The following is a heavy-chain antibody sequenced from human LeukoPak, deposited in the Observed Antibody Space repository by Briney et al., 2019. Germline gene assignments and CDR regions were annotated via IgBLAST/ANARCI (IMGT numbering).Heavy chain of an antibody. CDR2: IYSGGST. CDR1: GFTVSSNY. V-gene: IGHV3-53*01. CDR3: ARELSIAAARGYYYYMDV. D-gene: IGHD6-13*01. Sequence: GGSLRLSCAASGFTVSSNYMSWVRQAPGKGLEWVSVIYSGGSTYYADSVKGRFTLSRDNSKNKQSIQMNSLRAEDTAVYYCARELSIAAARGYYYYMDVWGKGTTVTVSS. J-gene: IGHJ6*03.